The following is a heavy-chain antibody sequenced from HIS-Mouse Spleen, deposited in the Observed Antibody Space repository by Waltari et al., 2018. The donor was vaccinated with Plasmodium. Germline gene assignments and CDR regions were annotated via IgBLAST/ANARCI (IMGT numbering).Heavy chain of an antibody. CDR2: ISGSGGST. V-gene: IGHV3-23*01. CDR1: GFTFSSYA. J-gene: IGHJ5*02. D-gene: IGHD3-22*01. CDR3: AKDKRAYYYDSSGYLNWFDP. Sequence: EVQLLESGGGLVQPGGSLRLYCAASGFTFSSYAISWVPPAPGKVLEWVSAISGSGGSTYYADSVKGRFTISRDNSKNTLYLQMNSLRAEDTAVYYCAKDKRAYYYDSSGYLNWFDPWGQGTLVTVSS.